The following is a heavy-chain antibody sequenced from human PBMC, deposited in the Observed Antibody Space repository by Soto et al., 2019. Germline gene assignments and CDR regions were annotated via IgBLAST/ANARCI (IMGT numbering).Heavy chain of an antibody. V-gene: IGHV1-2*04. J-gene: IGHJ3*01. CDR2: INPNSGGA. D-gene: IGHD3-22*01. CDR1: GYTFTGYY. CDR3: ARYYYDGSASYGLVI. Sequence: QVHLVQSAAEVKKPRASVKVSCKASGYTFTGYYIHWVRQAPGQGLEWMGWINPNSGGANIAQKFQGWVPMTRDASISTTYMELRRLRSNDTAVYYCARYYYDGSASYGLVIWGQGTMVTVAS.